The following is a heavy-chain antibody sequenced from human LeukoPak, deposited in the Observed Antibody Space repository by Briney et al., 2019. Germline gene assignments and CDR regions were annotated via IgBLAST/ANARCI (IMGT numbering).Heavy chain of an antibody. CDR3: ARLMTTTSGLDFNWFDP. CDR2: INAGNGNT. CDR1: GYTFTSYA. Sequence: ASVKVSCKASGYTFTSYAMHWVRQAPGQRLEWMGWINAGNGNTKYSQKFQGRVTITRDTSASTAYMELSSLRSEDTAVYYCARLMTTTSGLDFNWFDPWGQGTLVTVSS. J-gene: IGHJ5*02. V-gene: IGHV1-3*01. D-gene: IGHD3/OR15-3a*01.